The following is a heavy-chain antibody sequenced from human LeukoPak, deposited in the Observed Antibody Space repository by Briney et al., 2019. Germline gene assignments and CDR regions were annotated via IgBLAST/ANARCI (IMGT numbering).Heavy chain of an antibody. V-gene: IGHV3-48*01. CDR2: TGGNI. CDR1: GFTFDRYS. J-gene: IGHJ6*02. CDR3: ARSDNWNYGGYYYGMDV. Sequence: GGSLRLSCAASGFTFDRYSMNWVRQAPGEGLEWLSYTGGNIQYADSVKGRFTISRDNAKNSLYLQMNSLRAEDTAVYYCARSDNWNYGGYYYGMDVWGQGTTVTVSS. D-gene: IGHD1-7*01.